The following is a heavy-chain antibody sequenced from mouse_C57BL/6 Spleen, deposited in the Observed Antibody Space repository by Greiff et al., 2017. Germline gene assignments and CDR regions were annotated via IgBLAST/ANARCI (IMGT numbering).Heavy chain of an antibody. Sequence: VQLQQSGAELVRPGASVTLSCKASGYTFTDYEMHWVKQTPVHGLEWIGAIDPETGGTAYTQKFKGKAILTADKSSSTAYMELRSLTSEDSAVYYCTRDSSGYGFAYWGQGTLVTVSA. D-gene: IGHD3-2*02. CDR3: TRDSSGYGFAY. J-gene: IGHJ3*01. V-gene: IGHV1-15*01. CDR1: GYTFTDYE. CDR2: IDPETGGT.